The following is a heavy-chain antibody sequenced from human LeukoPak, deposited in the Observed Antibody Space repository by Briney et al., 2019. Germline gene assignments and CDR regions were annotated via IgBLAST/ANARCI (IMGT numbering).Heavy chain of an antibody. CDR1: GGSISSYY. J-gene: IGHJ4*02. CDR2: IYDSGST. V-gene: IGHV4-59*01. Sequence: SETLSLTCTVSGGSISSYYWSWIRQPPGKGLEWSGNIYDSGSTNYNPSLKSRVTISVDTSKNQCSLKLSSVTAADTAVYYCARQSISGSSLSYFDYWGQGTLVNVSS. D-gene: IGHD3-22*01. CDR3: ARQSISGSSLSYFDY.